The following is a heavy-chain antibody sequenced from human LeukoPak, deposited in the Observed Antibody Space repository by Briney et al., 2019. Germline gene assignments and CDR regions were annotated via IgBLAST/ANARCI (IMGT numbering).Heavy chain of an antibody. D-gene: IGHD6-19*01. CDR1: GFTVSSSS. CDR2: ISSDGNT. CDR3: ARGQEQFSSPWHWGPRRKNFYYYEMYV. Sequence: PGGSLRLSCAASGFTVSSSSMNWVRLGPGKGLEWVSVISSDGNTYYADSVKGRFTISRDNSRNTLSLQMHGLRADDTAVYYCARGQEQFSSPWHWGPRRKNFYYYEMYVWGQGTTVTVSS. V-gene: IGHV3-66*01. J-gene: IGHJ6*02.